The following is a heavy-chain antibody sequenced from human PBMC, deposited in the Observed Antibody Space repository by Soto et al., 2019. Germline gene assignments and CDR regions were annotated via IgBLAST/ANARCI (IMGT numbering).Heavy chain of an antibody. CDR1: GFTFDDYG. CDR2: INWNGGST. J-gene: IGHJ4*02. CDR3: ARLYSSGWYGPGRY. D-gene: IGHD6-19*01. V-gene: IGHV3-20*04. Sequence: EVQLVESGGGVVRPGGSLRLSCAASGFTFDDYGMSWVRQAPGKGLEWVSGINWNGGSTGYADSVKGRFTISRDNAKNYLYLQMNSLRAEDTALYYWARLYSSGWYGPGRYWGQGTLVTVSS.